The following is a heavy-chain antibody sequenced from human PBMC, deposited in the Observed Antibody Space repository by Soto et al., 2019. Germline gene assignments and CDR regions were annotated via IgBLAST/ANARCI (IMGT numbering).Heavy chain of an antibody. J-gene: IGHJ4*02. Sequence: SVKVSCKASGGTFSSYAISWVRQAPGQGLEWMGGIIPIFGTANCAQKFQGRVTITADESTSTAYMELSSLRSEDTAVYYCATSNYYDSSGSYYFDYWGQGTLVTVS. V-gene: IGHV1-69*13. D-gene: IGHD3-22*01. CDR1: GGTFSSYA. CDR2: IIPIFGTA. CDR3: ATSNYYDSSGSYYFDY.